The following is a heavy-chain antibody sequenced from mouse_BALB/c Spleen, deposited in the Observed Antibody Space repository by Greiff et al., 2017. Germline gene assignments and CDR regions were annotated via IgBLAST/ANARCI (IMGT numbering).Heavy chain of an antibody. CDR1: GFAFSSYD. V-gene: IGHV5-12-1*01. D-gene: IGHD2-2*01. J-gene: IGHJ2*01. CDR3: ARQGGYGGYFDY. CDR2: ISSGGGST. Sequence: EVKLVESGGGLVKPGGSLKLSCAASGFAFSSYDMSWVRQTPEKRLEWVAYISSGGGSTYYPDTVKGRFTISRDNAKNTLYLQMSSLKSEDTAMYYCARQGGYGGYFDYWGQGTTLTVSS.